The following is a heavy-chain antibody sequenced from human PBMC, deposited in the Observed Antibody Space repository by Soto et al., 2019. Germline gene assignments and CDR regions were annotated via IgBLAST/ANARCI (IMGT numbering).Heavy chain of an antibody. CDR1: GYTFTSYY. Sequence: ASVKVSCKASGYTFTSYYMHWVRQAPGQGLEWMGWISAYNGNTNYAQKLQGRVTMTTDTSTSTAYMELRSLRSDDTAVYYCARERHFDWMIDYWGQGTLVTVSS. D-gene: IGHD3-9*01. V-gene: IGHV1-18*04. J-gene: IGHJ4*02. CDR2: ISAYNGNT. CDR3: ARERHFDWMIDY.